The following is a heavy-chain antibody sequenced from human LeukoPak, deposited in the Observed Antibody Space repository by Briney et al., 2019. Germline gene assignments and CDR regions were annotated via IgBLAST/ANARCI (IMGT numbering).Heavy chain of an antibody. D-gene: IGHD5-12*01. J-gene: IGHJ4*02. V-gene: IGHV1-2*02. Sequence: GASVKVSCKASGYTFTGYYMHRVRQAPGQGLEWMGWINPNSGGTNYAQKFQGRVTMTRDTSISTAYMELSRLRSDDTAVYYCARKCYDCTNFDYWGQGTLVTVSS. CDR1: GYTFTGYY. CDR2: INPNSGGT. CDR3: ARKCYDCTNFDY.